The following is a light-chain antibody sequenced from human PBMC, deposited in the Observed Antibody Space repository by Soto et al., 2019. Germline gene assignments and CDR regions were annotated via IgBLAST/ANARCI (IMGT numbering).Light chain of an antibody. CDR1: QSVRTN. V-gene: IGKV3-15*01. Sequence: EVVLTQSPATLSVSAGGTVTLSCRASQSVRTNVAWYQQIPGQAPRLLVYGASTRATGVPARFTGSGSGIEFSLTISSLLSEDSAFYYCQQYFNWPLTRTFGPGTKVQIK. CDR3: QQYFNWPLTRT. J-gene: IGKJ4*01. CDR2: GAS.